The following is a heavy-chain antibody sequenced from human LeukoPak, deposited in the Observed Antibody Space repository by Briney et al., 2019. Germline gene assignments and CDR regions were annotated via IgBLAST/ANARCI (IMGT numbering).Heavy chain of an antibody. Sequence: SETLSLTCTVSGGSIRGYYWSWIRQPPGKGLEWIGYIYYSGSTNYNPSLMSRVTISVDTSKNQFSLKLSSVTAADTAVYYCAGRFRSAMEVWGQGTTVTVS. D-gene: IGHD3-3*01. V-gene: IGHV4-59*01. CDR2: IYYSGST. J-gene: IGHJ6*02. CDR3: AGRFRSAMEV. CDR1: GGSIRGYY.